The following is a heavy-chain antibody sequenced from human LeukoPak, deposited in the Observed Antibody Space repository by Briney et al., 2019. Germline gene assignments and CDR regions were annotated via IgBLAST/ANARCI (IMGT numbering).Heavy chain of an antibody. V-gene: IGHV3-23*01. CDR2: ISGGGVST. J-gene: IGHJ4*02. D-gene: IGHD6-19*01. CDR1: GFTFSSHG. Sequence: PGGSLRLSCAASGFTFSSHGMSWVRQAPGKGLEWVSSISGGGVSTYYADSVKGRFIISRDNSKNTLYLQMNSLRAEDTAVYYCASRVGWLGPPPDSWGQGTLVTVSS. CDR3: ASRVGWLGPPPDS.